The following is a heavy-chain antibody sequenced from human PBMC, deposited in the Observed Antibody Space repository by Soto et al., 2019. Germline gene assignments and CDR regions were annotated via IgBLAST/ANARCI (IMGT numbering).Heavy chain of an antibody. D-gene: IGHD2-8*01. Sequence: EVQLLESGGGLVQPGGSLRLSCAASGFTFSSYAMSWVRQAPGKGLEWVSASSGSGVSTYYEDSVKGRFTISRDNSKNPLYLQKNSLGAEDTAGYYCAKACTNGVCYIDYWGQGTLVTGSS. J-gene: IGHJ4*02. CDR3: AKACTNGVCYIDY. V-gene: IGHV3-23*01. CDR1: GFTFSSYA. CDR2: SSGSGVST.